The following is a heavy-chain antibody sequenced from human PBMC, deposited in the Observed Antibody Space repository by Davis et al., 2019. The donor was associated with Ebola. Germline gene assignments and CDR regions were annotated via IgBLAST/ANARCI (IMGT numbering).Heavy chain of an antibody. CDR3: ASPRLPGIAAAGAFDP. D-gene: IGHD6-13*01. J-gene: IGHJ5*02. CDR2: IIPILGIA. Sequence: SVTVSCKASGGTFSSYAISWVRQAPGQGLEWMGGIIPILGIANYAQKFQGRVTITADESTSTAYMELSRLRSDDTAVYYCASPRLPGIAAAGAFDPRGQGTLVTVSS. CDR1: GGTFSSYA. V-gene: IGHV1-69*10.